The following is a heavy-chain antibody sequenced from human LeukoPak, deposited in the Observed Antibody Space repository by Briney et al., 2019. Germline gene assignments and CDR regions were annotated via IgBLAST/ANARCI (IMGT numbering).Heavy chain of an antibody. J-gene: IGHJ4*02. CDR1: GFTFSSYS. V-gene: IGHV3-21*01. D-gene: IGHD3-3*01. CDR2: ISSSSSYI. CDR3: ARAHTFDFWSGYSH. Sequence: GGSLRLSCAASGFTFSSYSMNWVRQAPGKGLEWVSSISSSSSYIYYADSVKGRFTISRDNAKNSLHLQMNSLRAEDTAVYYCARAHTFDFWSGYSHWGQGTLVTVSS.